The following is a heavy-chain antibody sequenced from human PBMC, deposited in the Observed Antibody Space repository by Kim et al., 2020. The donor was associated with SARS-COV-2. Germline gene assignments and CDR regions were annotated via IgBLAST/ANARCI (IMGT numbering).Heavy chain of an antibody. Sequence: SETLSLTCTVSGGSISSSSYYWGWIRQPPGKGLEWIGSIYYSGSTYYNPSLKSRVTISVDTSKNQFSLKLSSVTAADTAVYYCARRAKKLWFGDQNWFDPWGQGTLVTVSS. CDR2: IYYSGST. D-gene: IGHD3-10*01. J-gene: IGHJ5*02. CDR3: ARRAKKLWFGDQNWFDP. V-gene: IGHV4-39*01. CDR1: GGSISSSSYY.